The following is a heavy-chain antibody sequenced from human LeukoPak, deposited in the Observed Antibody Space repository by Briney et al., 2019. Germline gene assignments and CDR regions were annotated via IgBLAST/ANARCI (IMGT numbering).Heavy chain of an antibody. CDR1: GFTFSTYG. CDR2: ISYDGTNK. V-gene: IGHV3-30*18. J-gene: IGHJ4*02. Sequence: PGRSLRLSCAASGFTFSTYGMHWVRQAPGKGLEWVAVISYDGTNKYYADSVKGRFTISRDNSKNTLYLQMNSLRAEDTALYYCAKDDYGGRKAFSLAYWGQGTLVTVSS. D-gene: IGHD4-23*01. CDR3: AKDDYGGRKAFSLAY.